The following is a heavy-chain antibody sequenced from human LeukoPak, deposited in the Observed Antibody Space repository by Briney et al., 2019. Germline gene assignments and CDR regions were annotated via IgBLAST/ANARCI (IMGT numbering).Heavy chain of an antibody. D-gene: IGHD6-13*01. J-gene: IGHJ4*02. CDR3: ARVSAAGTIDY. CDR2: INHSGST. Sequence: SETLSLTCAVYGGSFSGYYCSWIRQPPGKGLEWIGEINHSGSTNYNPSLKSRVTISVDTSKNQFSLKLSSVTAADTAAYYCARVSAAGTIDYWGQGTLVTVSS. V-gene: IGHV4-34*01. CDR1: GGSFSGYY.